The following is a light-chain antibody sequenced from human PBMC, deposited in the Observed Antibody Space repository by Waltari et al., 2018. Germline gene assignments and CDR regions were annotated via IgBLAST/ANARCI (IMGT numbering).Light chain of an antibody. Sequence: QSALTQPASVYGSPGQSITIPCTGTSSDVGGYPYVTWYQHHPGKAPKLMIHYVNKRPSGVSNRFSGSKSGNTASLTISGLQAEDEADYYCSSYTSISTFYVFGSGTKVTVL. CDR3: SSYTSISTFYV. CDR1: SSDVGGYPY. CDR2: YVN. V-gene: IGLV2-14*03. J-gene: IGLJ1*01.